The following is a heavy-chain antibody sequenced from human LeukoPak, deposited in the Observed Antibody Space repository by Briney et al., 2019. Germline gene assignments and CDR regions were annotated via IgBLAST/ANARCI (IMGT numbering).Heavy chain of an antibody. Sequence: SETLSLTCTVSGGSISSYYWSWIRQPPGEGLEWIGYIYYSGSTNYNPSLKSRVTISVDTSKNQFSLKLSSVTAADTAVYYCARDTHSSGWYHFDYWGQGTLVTVSS. J-gene: IGHJ4*02. CDR3: ARDTHSSGWYHFDY. V-gene: IGHV4-59*01. CDR1: GGSISSYY. CDR2: IYYSGST. D-gene: IGHD6-19*01.